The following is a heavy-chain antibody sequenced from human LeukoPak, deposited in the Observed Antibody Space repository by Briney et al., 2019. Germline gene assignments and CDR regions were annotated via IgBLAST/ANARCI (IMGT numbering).Heavy chain of an antibody. CDR2: LYSDGNT. V-gene: IGHV3-53*01. J-gene: IGHJ4*02. CDR3: ARGVEPLAANTLAY. Sequence: GGSLRLSCAASGFTVITNDMTWVRQAPANGLELVSVLYSDGNTKYADSVQGRFTISRDNSKNTLYLEMNSLSPDDTAVYYCARGVEPLAANTLAYWGQGTLVTVSS. D-gene: IGHD1-14*01. CDR1: GFTVITND.